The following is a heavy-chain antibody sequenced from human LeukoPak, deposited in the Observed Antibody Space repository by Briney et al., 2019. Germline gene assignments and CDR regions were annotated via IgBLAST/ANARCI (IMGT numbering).Heavy chain of an antibody. Sequence: GGSLRLSCVASGFTFSSSWMSWVRQGPGKGLEWVASINQDEIHYVDAVRGRFTISRDNAKNSLYLQMNSLRAEDTAVYYCARDTVAAFHYFDYWGQGTLVTVSS. CDR3: ARDTVAAFHYFDY. CDR2: INQDEI. V-gene: IGHV3-7*01. D-gene: IGHD6-19*01. J-gene: IGHJ4*02. CDR1: GFTFSSSW.